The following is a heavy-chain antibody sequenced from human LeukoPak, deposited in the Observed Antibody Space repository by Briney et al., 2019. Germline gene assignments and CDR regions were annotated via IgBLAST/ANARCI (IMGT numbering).Heavy chain of an antibody. V-gene: IGHV4-4*07. D-gene: IGHD2-2*01. CDR2: IYSSGRT. J-gene: IGHJ5*02. CDR3: ARDFLECSRASCLNWFDP. Sequence: SETLSLTCTVSGASMSNSFWSWIRQPAGKGLEWIGRIYSSGRTNYNPSLKSRVSISVDTSKNEFSLRLSSVTAADTAVYYCARDFLECSRASCLNWFDPWGQGTLVTVSS. CDR1: GASMSNSF.